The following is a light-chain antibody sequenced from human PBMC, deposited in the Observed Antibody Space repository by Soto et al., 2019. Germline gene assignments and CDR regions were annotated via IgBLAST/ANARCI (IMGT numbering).Light chain of an antibody. CDR2: GAS. Sequence: EIVMTQSPATLSVSPGERATLSCRASESVSSNLAWYQQKYGQAPRLLIYGASNRATDIPARFSGSGSGTDFTLTISSLQSEDFAVYYCQQYNNWPKTFGQGTKVDIK. J-gene: IGKJ1*01. CDR3: QQYNNWPKT. V-gene: IGKV3D-15*01. CDR1: ESVSSN.